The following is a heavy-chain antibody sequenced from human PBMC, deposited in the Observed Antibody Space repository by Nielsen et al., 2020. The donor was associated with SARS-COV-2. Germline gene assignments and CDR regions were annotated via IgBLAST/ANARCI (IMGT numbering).Heavy chain of an antibody. V-gene: IGHV1-8*01. D-gene: IGHD5-12*01. CDR2: MNPNSGNT. CDR3: ARGLDIVATIEGGIGY. J-gene: IGHJ4*02. Sequence: ASVKVSCKATGGTFSSAGINWVRQAPGQGLEWMGWMNPNSGNTGYAQKFQGRVTMTRNTSISTAYMELSSLRSEDTAVYYCARGLDIVATIEGGIGYWGQGTLVTVSS. CDR1: GGTFSSAG.